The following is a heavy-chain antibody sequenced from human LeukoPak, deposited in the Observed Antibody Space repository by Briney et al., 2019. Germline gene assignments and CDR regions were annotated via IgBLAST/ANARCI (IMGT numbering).Heavy chain of an antibody. J-gene: IGHJ4*02. V-gene: IGHV3-23*01. CDR2: ISGSGGTT. Sequence: PGGSLRLSCAASGFTFSNFGMSWVRQAPGTGLEWVSAISGSGGTTYYADSVTGRFTISRDNSKNTLYLQMNSLRAEDAALYYCARASLDIVVVPAAYFDYWGQGTLVTVSS. CDR3: ARASLDIVVVPAAYFDY. D-gene: IGHD2-2*03. CDR1: GFTFSNFG.